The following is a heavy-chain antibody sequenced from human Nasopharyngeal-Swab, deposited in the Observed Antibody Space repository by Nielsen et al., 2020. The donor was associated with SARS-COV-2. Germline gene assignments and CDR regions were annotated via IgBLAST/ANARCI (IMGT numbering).Heavy chain of an antibody. Sequence: GESLKISCAASGFTFSDFYMSWVRQAPGKGLEWISYISSASSHTKYADSVKGRFTISRDNSKNSLSLQMNSLRAEDTAVYYCARDPPHFQPLYYFDYWGQGTLVTVSS. J-gene: IGHJ4*02. CDR1: GFTFSDFY. CDR2: ISSASSHT. D-gene: IGHD2-2*01. CDR3: ARDPPHFQPLYYFDY. V-gene: IGHV3-11*06.